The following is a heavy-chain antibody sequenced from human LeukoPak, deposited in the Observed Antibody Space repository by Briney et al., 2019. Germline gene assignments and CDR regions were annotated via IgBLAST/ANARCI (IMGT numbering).Heavy chain of an antibody. Sequence: SETLSLTCTVSGGSISSYYWSWIRQPPGKGLEWIGYIYYSGSTNYNPSLKSRVTISVDTSKNQFSLKLSSVTAADTAAYYCARELGAHYWGQGTLVTVSS. J-gene: IGHJ4*02. V-gene: IGHV4-59*01. CDR3: ARELGAHY. CDR1: GGSISSYY. CDR2: IYYSGST. D-gene: IGHD3-16*01.